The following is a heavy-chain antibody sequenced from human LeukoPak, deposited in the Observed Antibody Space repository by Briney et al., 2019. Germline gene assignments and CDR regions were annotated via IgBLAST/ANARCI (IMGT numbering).Heavy chain of an antibody. CDR3: ARVGATSYC. D-gene: IGHD1-26*01. CDR1: GFTFSSYW. V-gene: IGHV3-74*01. J-gene: IGHJ4*02. CDR2: INSDGSST. Sequence: GGPLRLSCAASGFTFSSYWMHWVRHAPGKGLVWVSRINSDGSSTNYADSVKGRFTISRDNAKNTLFLLMNSLRAEDTAVYYCARVGATSYCWGQGSLVTVSS.